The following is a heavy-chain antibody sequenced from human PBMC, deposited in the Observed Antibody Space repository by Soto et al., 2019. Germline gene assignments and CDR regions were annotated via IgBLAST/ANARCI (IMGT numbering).Heavy chain of an antibody. CDR1: GFTFSNYV. D-gene: IGHD6-6*01. Sequence: GGSLRLSCAASGFTFSNYVFSWVRQAPGKGLEWVSAISGGSDGTYYADSVKGRFTIFRDNSKNTLYLQMNSLRVEDTGKYYCAKGSASGRPYYFDSWGQGSLVTVSS. CDR2: ISGGSDGT. V-gene: IGHV3-23*01. CDR3: AKGSASGRPYYFDS. J-gene: IGHJ4*02.